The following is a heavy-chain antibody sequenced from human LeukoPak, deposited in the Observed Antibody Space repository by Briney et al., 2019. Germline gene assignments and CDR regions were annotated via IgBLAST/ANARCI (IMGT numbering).Heavy chain of an antibody. D-gene: IGHD3-3*01. V-gene: IGHV3-30-3*01. CDR1: GFTFSSYA. J-gene: IGHJ6*02. CDR2: ISYDGSNK. Sequence: PGRSLRLSCAASGFTFSSYAMHWVRQAPGKGLEWVAVISYDGSNKYYADSVKGRFTISRDNSKNTLYLQMNSLRAEDTAVYYCARDTESITIFGVAQCYYYYGMDVWGQGTTVTVSS. CDR3: ARDTESITIFGVAQCYYYYGMDV.